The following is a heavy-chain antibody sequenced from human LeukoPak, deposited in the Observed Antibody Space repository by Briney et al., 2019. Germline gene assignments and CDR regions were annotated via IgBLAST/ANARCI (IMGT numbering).Heavy chain of an antibody. CDR3: AKDLAAAAGTFDY. CDR2: ISYDGSNK. J-gene: IGHJ4*02. Sequence: GGSLRLSCTASGFTFSSYGMHWVRQAPGKVLEWVAVISYDGSNKYYADSVKGRFTISRDNSKNTLYLQMNSLRAEDTAVYYCAKDLAAAAGTFDYWGQGTLVTVSS. V-gene: IGHV3-30*18. CDR1: GFTFSSYG. D-gene: IGHD6-13*01.